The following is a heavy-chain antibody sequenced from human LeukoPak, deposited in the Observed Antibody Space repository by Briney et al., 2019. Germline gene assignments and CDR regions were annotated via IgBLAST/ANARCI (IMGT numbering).Heavy chain of an antibody. CDR1: GFTFSSYA. Sequence: GGSLRLSCAASGFTFSSYAMSWDRQAPGKGLEWVSAIIGSGDNTYYADSVKGRFTISRDNSKNTLYLQMNNLRAEDTAVYYCATSPTFDPWGQGTLVTVSS. CDR3: ATSPTFDP. V-gene: IGHV3-23*01. J-gene: IGHJ5*02. CDR2: IIGSGDNT.